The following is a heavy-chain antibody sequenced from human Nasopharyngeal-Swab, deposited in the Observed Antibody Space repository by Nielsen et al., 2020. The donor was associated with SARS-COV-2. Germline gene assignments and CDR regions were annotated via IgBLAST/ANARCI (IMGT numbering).Heavy chain of an antibody. CDR3: ARDPWYYYDSSGYSHFDY. V-gene: IGHV3-11*04. CDR2: ISSSGSTI. CDR1: GFTFSDYY. Sequence: GGSLRLSCAASGFTFSDYYMSWIRQAPGKGLEWVSYISSSGSTIYYADSVKGRFTISRDNAKNSLYLQMNSLRAEDTAVYYCARDPWYYYDSSGYSHFDYWGQGTLVTVSS. J-gene: IGHJ4*02. D-gene: IGHD3-22*01.